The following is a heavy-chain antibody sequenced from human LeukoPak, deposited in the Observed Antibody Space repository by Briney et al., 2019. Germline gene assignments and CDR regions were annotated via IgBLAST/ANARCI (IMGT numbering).Heavy chain of an antibody. CDR3: AKDVMVRVALGYFDL. D-gene: IGHD3-10*01. V-gene: IGHV3-9*01. J-gene: IGHJ2*01. Sequence: GGSLRLSCAASGFTFDDYAMHWVRQAPGKGLEWVSGISWNSGSIGYADSVKGRFTISRDNAKNSLYLQMNSLRAEDTALYYCAKDVMVRVALGYFDLWGRGTLVTVSS. CDR1: GFTFDDYA. CDR2: ISWNSGSI.